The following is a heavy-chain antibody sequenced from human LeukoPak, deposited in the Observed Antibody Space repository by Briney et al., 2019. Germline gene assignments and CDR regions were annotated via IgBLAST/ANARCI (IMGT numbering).Heavy chain of an antibody. J-gene: IGHJ4*02. D-gene: IGHD2-2*01. CDR1: GFTFSSYA. CDR2: ISYDGSNK. Sequence: PGGSLRLSCAASGFTFSSYAMHWVRQAPGKGLEWVAVISYDGSNKYYADSVKGRFTISRDNSKNTLYLQMNSLRAEDTAVYYCARDLGAYCSSTSCQYFDYWGQGTLVTVSS. V-gene: IGHV3-30-3*01. CDR3: ARDLGAYCSSTSCQYFDY.